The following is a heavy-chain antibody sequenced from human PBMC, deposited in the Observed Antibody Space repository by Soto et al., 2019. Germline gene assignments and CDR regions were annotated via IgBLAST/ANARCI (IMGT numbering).Heavy chain of an antibody. J-gene: IGHJ6*02. CDR3: AASRGYSYGLSYGMDV. CDR2: IIPIFGTA. Sequence: SVKVSCKASGGTFSSYAISWVRQAPGQGLEWMGGIIPIFGTANYAQKFQGRVTITADESTSTAYMELSSLRSEDTAVYYCAASRGYSYGLSYGMDVWGQGTTVTVS. CDR1: GGTFSSYA. V-gene: IGHV1-69*13. D-gene: IGHD5-18*01.